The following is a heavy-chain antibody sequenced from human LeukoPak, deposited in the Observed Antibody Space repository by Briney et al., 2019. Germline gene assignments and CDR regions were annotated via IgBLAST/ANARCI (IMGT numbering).Heavy chain of an antibody. CDR3: ATGGFMVRGVIIPH. CDR1: GYTLTELS. CDR2: FDPEDGET. V-gene: IGHV1-24*01. D-gene: IGHD3-10*01. J-gene: IGHJ4*02. Sequence: ASVKVSCKVSGYTLTELSMHWVRQAPGKGLEWMGGFDPEDGETIYAQKFQGRVTMTEDTSTDTAYMELSSLRSEDTAVYYCATGGFMVRGVIIPHRGQGTLVTVSS.